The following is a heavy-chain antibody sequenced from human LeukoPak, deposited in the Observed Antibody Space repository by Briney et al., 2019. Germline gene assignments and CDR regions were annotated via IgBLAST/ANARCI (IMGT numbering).Heavy chain of an antibody. CDR1: GASIRSYF. CDR3: TRDRSALDT. J-gene: IGHJ3*02. V-gene: IGHV4-59*01. Sequence: PSETLSLTCTVSGASIRSYFWTWIRQSPGKGLEWIGYVSNIGSTSHNPSLKSRVTISGDTSKNQFSLKLSSVTAADTAVYYCTRDRSALDTWGQGTMVTVSS. CDR2: VSNIGST.